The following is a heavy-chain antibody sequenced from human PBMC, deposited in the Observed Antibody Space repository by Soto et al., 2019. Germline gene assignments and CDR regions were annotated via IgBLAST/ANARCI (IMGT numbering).Heavy chain of an antibody. V-gene: IGHV1-69*13. D-gene: IGHD2-8*01. CDR2: IIPIFGTA. CDR3: ARDHLLSETKLRAFDI. CDR1: GGTFSSYS. Sequence: SVKVSCKASGGTFSSYSISWVRQVPGHGLEWMGGIIPIFGTANYAQKFQGRVTITADESTSTAYMELSSLRSEDTAVYYCARDHLLSETKLRAFDIWGQGTMVTVSS. J-gene: IGHJ3*02.